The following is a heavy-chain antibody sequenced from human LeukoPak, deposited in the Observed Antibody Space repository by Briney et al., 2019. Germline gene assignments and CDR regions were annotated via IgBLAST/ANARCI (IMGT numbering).Heavy chain of an antibody. J-gene: IGHJ4*02. CDR2: FYSGGST. Sequence: GGFLRLSCAASGFTVSSNHMSWVRQAPGKGLEWVSVFYSGGSTYYADSVKGRFTISRGNSKNTLYLQMNSLRAEDTAVYYCAVPGGLGDLYDYWGQGTLVTVSS. D-gene: IGHD3-16*01. CDR3: AVPGGLGDLYDY. V-gene: IGHV3-66*02. CDR1: GFTVSSNH.